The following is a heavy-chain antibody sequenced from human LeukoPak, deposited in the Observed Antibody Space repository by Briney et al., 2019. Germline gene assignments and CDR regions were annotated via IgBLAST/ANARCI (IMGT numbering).Heavy chain of an antibody. Sequence: GGSLRLSCAASGLAFSAYKMHWVRQAPRKGLVWVSRISTDGYTTDYADFVQGRFTASRDNTKNTWSLEMNSLGAEDTAVYYCVVGGSPGYWGQGTLVTVSS. V-gene: IGHV3-74*01. CDR1: GLAFSAYK. J-gene: IGHJ4*02. CDR2: ISTDGYTT. D-gene: IGHD2-15*01. CDR3: VVGGSPGY.